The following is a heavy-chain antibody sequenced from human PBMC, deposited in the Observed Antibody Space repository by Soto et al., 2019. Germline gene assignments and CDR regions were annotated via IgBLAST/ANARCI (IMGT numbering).Heavy chain of an antibody. CDR3: ASRHSSPYFDY. Sequence: PSETLSLTCSVSGASIYNGGYYWSWIRQPPGKGLEWIGSIYYSGSTYYNPSLKSRVTISVDTSKNQFSLKLNSVTAADTAVYYCASRHSSPYFDYWGQGTLVTVSS. V-gene: IGHV4-30-4*01. CDR2: IYYSGST. J-gene: IGHJ4*02. D-gene: IGHD6-13*01. CDR1: GASIYNGGYY.